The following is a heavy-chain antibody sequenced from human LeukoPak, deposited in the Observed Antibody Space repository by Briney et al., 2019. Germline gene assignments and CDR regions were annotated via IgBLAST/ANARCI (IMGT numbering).Heavy chain of an antibody. CDR1: GGSISSSSYY. CDR2: IYYSGST. Sequence: SETLSLTCTVSGGSISSSSYYWGWIRQPPGKGLEWIGSIYYSGSTYYNPSLKSRVTISVDTSKNQFSLKLSSVTAADTAVYYCASSGAAYCGGDCYSGGIVSWFDPWGQGTLVTVSS. D-gene: IGHD2-21*02. CDR3: ASSGAAYCGGDCYSGGIVSWFDP. V-gene: IGHV4-39*01. J-gene: IGHJ5*02.